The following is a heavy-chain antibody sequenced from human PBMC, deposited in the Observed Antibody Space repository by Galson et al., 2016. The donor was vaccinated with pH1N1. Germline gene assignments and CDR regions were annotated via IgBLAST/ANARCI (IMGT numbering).Heavy chain of an antibody. V-gene: IGHV3-7*01. D-gene: IGHD4-23*01. J-gene: IGHJ6*02. CDR2: IKQDGSEK. CDR1: GFSLSMYW. Sequence: SLRLSCAASGFSLSMYWMSWVRQAPGKGLEWLANIKQDGSEKYYVDSVKGRFTITRDNSKNTLYLQMNSLRAEDTAVYYCARDRLPHGGNTEGIFYYNGMDVWGQGTTVTVSS. CDR3: ARDRLPHGGNTEGIFYYNGMDV.